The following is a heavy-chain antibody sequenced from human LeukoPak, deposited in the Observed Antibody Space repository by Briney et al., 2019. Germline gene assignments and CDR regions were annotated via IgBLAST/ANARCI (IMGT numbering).Heavy chain of an antibody. CDR2: ISAYNGNT. CDR1: GYTFTSYG. D-gene: IGHD6-13*01. V-gene: IGHV1-18*01. J-gene: IGHJ4*02. CDR3: ARDSEQ. Sequence: ASVKVSCKASGYTFTSYGISWVRQAPGQGLEWMGWISAYNGNTNYAQKFQGRVTITADESTSTAYMELSSLRSEDTAVYYCARDSEQWGQGTLVTVSS.